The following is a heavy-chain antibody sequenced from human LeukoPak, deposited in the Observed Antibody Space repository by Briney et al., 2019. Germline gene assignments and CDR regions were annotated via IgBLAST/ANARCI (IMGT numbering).Heavy chain of an antibody. CDR3: ARRPFNGVDYYYYYYMDV. CDR2: INHSGST. CDR1: GGSFSGYY. V-gene: IGHV4-34*01. Sequence: SETLSLTCAVYGGSFSGYYWSWIRQPPGKGLEWIGEINHSGSTNYNPSLKSRVTISVGTSKNQFSLKLSSVTAADTAVYYCARRPFNGVDYYYYYYMDVWGKGTTVTVSS. D-gene: IGHD2-8*01. J-gene: IGHJ6*03.